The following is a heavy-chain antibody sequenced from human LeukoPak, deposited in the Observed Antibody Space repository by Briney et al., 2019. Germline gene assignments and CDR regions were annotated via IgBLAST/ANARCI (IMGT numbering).Heavy chain of an antibody. CDR1: GFTFSSYW. CDR3: AKAYNWNDGDAFDT. J-gene: IGHJ3*02. Sequence: GGSLRLSCAASGFTFSSYWMHWVRQAPGKGLVWVSRVNSDGGSTTYADSVKGRFTISRDNAKNTLYLQMNSLRAEDTAVYYCAKAYNWNDGDAFDTWGQGTMVTVSS. D-gene: IGHD1-20*01. V-gene: IGHV3-74*01. CDR2: VNSDGGST.